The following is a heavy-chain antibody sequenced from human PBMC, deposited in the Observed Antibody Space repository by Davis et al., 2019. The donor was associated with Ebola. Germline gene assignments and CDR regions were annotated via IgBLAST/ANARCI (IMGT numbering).Heavy chain of an antibody. CDR2: IIPIFGTA. J-gene: IGHJ4*02. CDR3: ARGLATNGY. D-gene: IGHD5-12*01. CDR1: GDTFNIYG. Sequence: AASVKVSCKASGDTFNIYGITWVRQAPGQGLEWMGGIIPIFGTANYAQKFQGRVTITADESTSTAYMELSSLRSEDTAVYYCARGLATNGYWGQGTLVTVSS. V-gene: IGHV1-69*13.